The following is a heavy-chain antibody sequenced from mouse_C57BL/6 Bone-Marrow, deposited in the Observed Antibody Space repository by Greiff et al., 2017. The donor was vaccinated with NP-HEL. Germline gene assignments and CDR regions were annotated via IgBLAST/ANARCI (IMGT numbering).Heavy chain of an antibody. V-gene: IGHV5-15*01. D-gene: IGHD1-1*01. J-gene: IGHJ4*01. Sequence: EVMLVESGGGLVQPGGSLKLSCAASGFTFSDYGMAWVRQAPRKGPEWVAFISNLANSIYYADTVTGRFTISRENAKKTLYLEMSSLRAEDTAMYYCARASGSSYEAMDYWGQGTSVTVSS. CDR3: ARASGSSYEAMDY. CDR2: ISNLANSI. CDR1: GFTFSDYG.